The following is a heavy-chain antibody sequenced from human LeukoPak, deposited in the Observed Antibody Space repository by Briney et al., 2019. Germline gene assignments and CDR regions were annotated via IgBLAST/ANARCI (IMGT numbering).Heavy chain of an antibody. CDR1: GGSFSGYY. V-gene: IGHV4-34*01. D-gene: IGHD3-10*01. Sequence: SETLSLTCAVYGGSFSGYYWSWIRQPPGKGLEWIGEINHSGSTNYNPSLKSRVTISVDTSKNQFSLKLSSVTAADTAVYYCARGASYYYGPGSYFVYWGQGTLVTVSS. CDR3: ARGASYYYGPGSYFVY. J-gene: IGHJ4*02. CDR2: INHSGST.